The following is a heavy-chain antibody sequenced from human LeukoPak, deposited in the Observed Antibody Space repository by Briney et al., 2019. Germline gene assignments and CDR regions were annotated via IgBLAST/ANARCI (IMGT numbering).Heavy chain of an antibody. CDR2: ISAYNGNT. V-gene: IGHV1-18*01. J-gene: IGHJ6*02. CDR1: GYTFTTYG. CDR3: ARATGYYYYYGMDV. Sequence: ASVKVSCKASGYTFTTYGISWVRQAPGQGLEWMGWISAYNGNTNYAQKLQGRVTMTTDTSTNTAYMELRSLRSDDTAVYYCARATGYYYYYGMDVWGQGTTVTVSS.